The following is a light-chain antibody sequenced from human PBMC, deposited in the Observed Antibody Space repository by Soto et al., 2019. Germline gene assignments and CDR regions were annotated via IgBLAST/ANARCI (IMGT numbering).Light chain of an antibody. J-gene: IGLJ2*01. Sequence: QPVLTQSPSASASLGASANPTSTRSSGHTSYAIAWHQQQPEKGPRYLMKLNSDGSHTKGDGIPDRFSGSSSGAERYLTISSLQSDDEADYYCQTWGTGIVVFGGGTKVTVL. V-gene: IGLV4-69*01. CDR1: SGHTSYA. CDR3: QTWGTGIVV. CDR2: LNSDGSH.